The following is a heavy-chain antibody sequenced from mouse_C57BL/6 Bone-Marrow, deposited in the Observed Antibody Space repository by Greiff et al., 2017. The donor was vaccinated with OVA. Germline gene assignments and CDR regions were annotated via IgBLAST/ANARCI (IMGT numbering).Heavy chain of an antibody. CDR2: IWTGGGT. J-gene: IGHJ3*01. V-gene: IGHV2-9-1*01. Sequence: QVQLKESGPGLVAPSQRLSITCTVSGFSLTSYAISWVRQPPGKGLEWLGVIWTGGGTNYNSALKSRQSISKDNAKSQFFLKMNRLQTDDTARYYCAGDWFAYWGQGTLVTVSA. CDR3: AGDWFAY. CDR1: GFSLTSYA.